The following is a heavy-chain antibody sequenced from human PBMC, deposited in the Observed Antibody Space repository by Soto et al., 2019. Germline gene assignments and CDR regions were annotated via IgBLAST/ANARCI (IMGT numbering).Heavy chain of an antibody. Sequence: QVQLVQSGAEVKKPGASVKVSCKASGYTFTSYYMYWVRQAPGQGLEWMGIINPSGGSTSYAQKFQGRVTMTRDTSTSPVYMELSSLRSEDTAVYYCARVEMATIKGNAFDIWGQGTMVTVSS. CDR2: INPSGGST. V-gene: IGHV1-46*01. CDR1: GYTFTSYY. J-gene: IGHJ3*02. D-gene: IGHD5-12*01. CDR3: ARVEMATIKGNAFDI.